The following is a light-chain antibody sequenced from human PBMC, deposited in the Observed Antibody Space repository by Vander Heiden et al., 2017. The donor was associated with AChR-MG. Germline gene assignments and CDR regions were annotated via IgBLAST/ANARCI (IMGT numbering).Light chain of an antibody. CDR2: NSN. CDR1: SSNIGSNT. V-gene: IGLV1-44*01. CDR3: AAWDDSLNGHV. J-gene: IGLJ1*01. Sequence: QSVLTQGPSASGTPGQRVTISCSGSSSNIGSNTVNWYQQLPGTAPKLLIYNSNQRPSGVPDRFSGSKSGTSASLAISGLQSEDEADYYCAAWDDSLNGHVFGTGTKVTVL.